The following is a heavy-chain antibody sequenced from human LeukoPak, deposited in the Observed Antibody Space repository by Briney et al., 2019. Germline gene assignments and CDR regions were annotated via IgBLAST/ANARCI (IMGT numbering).Heavy chain of an antibody. J-gene: IGHJ5*02. CDR2: IYYSGST. D-gene: IGHD3-3*01. V-gene: IGHV4-59*01. CDR3: ARDGYYANRWFDP. CDR1: GGSISSYY. Sequence: SETLSLTCTVSGGSISSYYWSWIRQPPGKGLEWIGYIYYSGSTNYNPSLKSRVTISVDTSKNQFSLKLGSVTAADTAVYYCARDGYYANRWFDPWGQGTLVTVSS.